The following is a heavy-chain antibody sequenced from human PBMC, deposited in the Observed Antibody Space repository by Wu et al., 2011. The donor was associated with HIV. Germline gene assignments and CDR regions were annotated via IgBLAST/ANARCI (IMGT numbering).Heavy chain of an antibody. J-gene: IGHJ6*02. V-gene: IGHV1-8*01. Sequence: QVQLVQSGAEVKKPGASVKVSCKVSGYTFTSYDINWVRQVGGQGLEWMGWMNPNSGNAGYAQKFQGRVTITRNTSISTAYMQLSSLGSEDSAVYYCARVPPKDYYYGMDVWGQGTIVIVSS. CDR3: ARVPPKDYYYGMDV. CDR2: MNPNSGNA. CDR1: GYTFTSYD.